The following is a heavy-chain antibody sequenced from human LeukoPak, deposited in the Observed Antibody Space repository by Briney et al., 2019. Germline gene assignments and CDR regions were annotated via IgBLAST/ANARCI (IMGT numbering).Heavy chain of an antibody. D-gene: IGHD2-21*02. J-gene: IGHJ3*02. Sequence: GGSLRLSCVASGFTFSSRDWMTWVRQAPGKGLEWVSGINWNGGSTGYADSVKGRFTISRDNAKNSLCLQMNSLRAEDTALYYCARDLQCGGDCHYDALDIWGQGTLVTVSS. CDR3: ARDLQCGGDCHYDALDI. CDR1: GFTFSSRDW. CDR2: INWNGGST. V-gene: IGHV3-20*04.